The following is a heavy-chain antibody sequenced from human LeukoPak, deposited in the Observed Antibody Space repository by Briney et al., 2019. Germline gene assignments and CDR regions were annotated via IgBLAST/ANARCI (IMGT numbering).Heavy chain of an antibody. J-gene: IGHJ4*02. CDR1: GYSISSSYF. CDR3: ARVVASTSIDF. Sequence: SETLSLTCIVSGYSISSSYFWGWGRQPPGKGLEWIGSIFHSGSVYYNPSLKRRVTISVDPSKNRFSLKLTSVTAADTAVYYCARVVASTSIDFWGQGTLVTVSS. CDR2: IFHSGSV. V-gene: IGHV4-38-2*02. D-gene: IGHD2-15*01.